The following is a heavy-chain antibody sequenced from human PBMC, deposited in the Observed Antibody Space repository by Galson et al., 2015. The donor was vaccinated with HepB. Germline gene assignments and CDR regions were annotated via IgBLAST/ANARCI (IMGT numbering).Heavy chain of an antibody. CDR3: ATVPVGATIDAFDI. Sequence: SVKVSCKVSGYTLTELSMHWVRQAPGKGLEWMGGFDPEDGETIYAQKFQGRVTMTEDTSTDTAYMELGSLRSEDTAVYYCATVPVGATIDAFDIWGQGAMVTVSS. V-gene: IGHV1-24*01. J-gene: IGHJ3*02. D-gene: IGHD1-26*01. CDR1: GYTLTELS. CDR2: FDPEDGET.